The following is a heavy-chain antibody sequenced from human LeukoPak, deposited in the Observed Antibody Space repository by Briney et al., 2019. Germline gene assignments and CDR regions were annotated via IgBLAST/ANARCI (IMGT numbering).Heavy chain of an antibody. D-gene: IGHD2-15*01. CDR2: INPSGGST. Sequence: ASVKVSCKASGYILTSYYMHWVRQAPGQGLEWMGIINPSGGSTSYAQKFQGRVTMTRDTSTSTVYMELSSLRSEDTAVYYCARDREEVVVAATPNYYYYGMDVWGQGTTVTVSS. CDR1: GYILTSYY. CDR3: ARDREEVVVAATPNYYYYGMDV. J-gene: IGHJ6*02. V-gene: IGHV1-46*01.